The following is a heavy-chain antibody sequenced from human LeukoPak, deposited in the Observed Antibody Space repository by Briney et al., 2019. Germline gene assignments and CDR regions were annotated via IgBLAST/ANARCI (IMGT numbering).Heavy chain of an antibody. CDR3: AAVGYSSGWYLYAFDI. V-gene: IGHV1-69*13. CDR2: IIPIFGTA. D-gene: IGHD6-19*01. Sequence: SVKVSFKASGGTFSSYAISWVRQAPGQGLEWMGGIIPIFGTANYAQKFQGRVTITADESTSTAYMELSSLRSEDTAVYYCAAVGYSSGWYLYAFDIWGQGTMVTVSS. J-gene: IGHJ3*02. CDR1: GGTFSSYA.